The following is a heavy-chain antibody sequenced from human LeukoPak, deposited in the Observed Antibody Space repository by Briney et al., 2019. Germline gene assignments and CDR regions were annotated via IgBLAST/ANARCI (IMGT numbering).Heavy chain of an antibody. CDR3: ARGDWAPEY. CDR2: MNPNSGNT. Sequence: ASVKVSCKASGYTFTSYHMHWVRQAPGQGLEWMGWMNPNSGNTGYAQKFQGRVTMTRNTSISTAYMELSSLRSEDTAVYYCARGDWAPEYWGQGTLVTVSS. D-gene: IGHD3-9*01. V-gene: IGHV1-8*02. J-gene: IGHJ4*02. CDR1: GYTFTSYH.